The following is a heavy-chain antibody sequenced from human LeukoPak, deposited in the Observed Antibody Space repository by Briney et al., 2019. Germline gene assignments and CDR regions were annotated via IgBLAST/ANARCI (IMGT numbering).Heavy chain of an antibody. CDR1: GFTFSSYG. J-gene: IGHJ4*02. Sequence: GGSLRLSCAASGFTFSSYGMSWVRQAPGKGLEWVSAISGSGGSTYYADSVKGRFTISRDNSKNTLYLQMNSLRAEGTAVYYCAKDSYYGSGSTSWGQGTLVTVSS. CDR2: ISGSGGST. CDR3: AKDSYYGSGSTS. V-gene: IGHV3-23*01. D-gene: IGHD3-10*01.